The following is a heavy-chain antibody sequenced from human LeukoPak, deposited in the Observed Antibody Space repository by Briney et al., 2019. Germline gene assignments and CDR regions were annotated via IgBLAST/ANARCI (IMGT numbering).Heavy chain of an antibody. CDR1: GYTFTSYA. D-gene: IGHD3-10*01. CDR2: INTNTGNP. V-gene: IGHV7-4-1*02. CDR3: ARLEYYYGSGSYQTYYYYYGMDV. Sequence: EASVKVSCKASGYTFTSYAMNWVRQAPGQGLEWMGWINTNTGNPTYAQGFTGRFVFSLDTSVSTAYLQISSLKAEDTAVYYCARLEYYYGSGSYQTYYYYYGMDVWGQGTTVTVSS. J-gene: IGHJ6*02.